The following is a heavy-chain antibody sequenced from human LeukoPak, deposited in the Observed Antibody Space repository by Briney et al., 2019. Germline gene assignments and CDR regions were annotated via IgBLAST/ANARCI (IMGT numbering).Heavy chain of an antibody. CDR2: INPSGGST. J-gene: IGHJ4*02. D-gene: IGHD2-2*01. CDR1: GYTFTSYY. V-gene: IGHV1-46*01. CDR3: ARGTLRAGSGTRYYFDY. Sequence: ASVKVSCKASGYTFTSYYMHWVRQAPGQGLEWMGIINPSGGSTSYAQKFQGRVTMTRDTSTSTVYMELSSLRSEDTAVYYCARGTLRAGSGTRYYFDYWGQGTLVTVSS.